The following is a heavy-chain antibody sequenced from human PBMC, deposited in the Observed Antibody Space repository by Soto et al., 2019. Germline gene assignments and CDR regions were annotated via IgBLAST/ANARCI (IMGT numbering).Heavy chain of an antibody. J-gene: IGHJ4*02. CDR1: GYTFTSYY. Sequence: GASVKVSCKASGYTFTSYYMHWVRQAPGQGLEWMGIINPSGGSTSYAQKFQGRVTMTRDTSTSTVYMELSSLRSEDTAVYYCATAFWSEALFDYWGQGTLVTVSS. CDR2: INPSGGST. D-gene: IGHD3-3*01. CDR3: ATAFWSEALFDY. V-gene: IGHV1-46*01.